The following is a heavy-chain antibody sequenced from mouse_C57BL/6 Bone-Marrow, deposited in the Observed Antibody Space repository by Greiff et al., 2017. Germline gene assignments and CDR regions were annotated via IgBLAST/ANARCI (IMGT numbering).Heavy chain of an antibody. V-gene: IGHV14-4*01. J-gene: IGHJ3*01. CDR3: TLITTGWFAY. Sequence: VQLQQSGAELVRPGASVKLSCTASGFNIKDDYMHWVKQRPEQGLEWIGWIDPENGDTEYASKFQGKATITADTSSNTAYLQLSSLTSEDTAVYYCTLITTGWFAYWGQGTLVTVSA. D-gene: IGHD1-1*01. CDR1: GFNIKDDY. CDR2: IDPENGDT.